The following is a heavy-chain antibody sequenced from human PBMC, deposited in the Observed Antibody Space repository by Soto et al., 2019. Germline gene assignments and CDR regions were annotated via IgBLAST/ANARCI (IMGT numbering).Heavy chain of an antibody. J-gene: IGHJ6*02. V-gene: IGHV3-30-3*01. CDR2: ISYDGSKK. CDR3: VREKLNIVVALGGMDV. D-gene: IGHD3-22*01. Sequence: QMQLVESGGGVVQPGRSLRLSCAASGFTLSSYAMHWVRQAPGKGLEWVAVISYDGSKKYYADSVKGRFTMSRDNSENTLYLQMNSLRAEDTAVYYCVREKLNIVVALGGMDVWGQGTTVTVSS. CDR1: GFTLSSYA.